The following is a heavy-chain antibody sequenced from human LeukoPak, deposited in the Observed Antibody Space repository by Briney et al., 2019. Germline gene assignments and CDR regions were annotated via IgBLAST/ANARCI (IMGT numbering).Heavy chain of an antibody. CDR3: ARASSDYEVHPFDY. CDR2: IYYSGST. Sequence: TPSETLSLTCTVSGGSISSYYWSWIRQPPGKGLEWIGYIYYSGSTNYNPSLKSRVTISVDTSKNQFSRKLSSVTAADTAVYYCARASSDYEVHPFDYWGQGTLVTVSS. J-gene: IGHJ4*02. V-gene: IGHV4-59*08. CDR1: GGSISSYY. D-gene: IGHD5-12*01.